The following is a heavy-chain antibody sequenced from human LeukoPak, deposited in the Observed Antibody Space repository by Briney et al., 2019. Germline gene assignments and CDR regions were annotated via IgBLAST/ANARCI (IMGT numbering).Heavy chain of an antibody. J-gene: IGHJ4*02. V-gene: IGHV3-33*08. CDR2: IWYDGSNK. CDR1: GFTFSSYG. D-gene: IGHD3-22*01. CDR3: ARSYYYDSSHTVDY. Sequence: GGSLRLSCAASGFTFSSYGKHWVRQAPGKGLEWVAVIWYDGSNKYYADSVKGRFTISRDNSKNTLYLQMNSLRAEDTAVYYCARSYYYDSSHTVDYWGQGTLVTVSS.